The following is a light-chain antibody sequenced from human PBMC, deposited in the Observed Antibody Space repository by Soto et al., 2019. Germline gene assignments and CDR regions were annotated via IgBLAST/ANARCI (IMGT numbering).Light chain of an antibody. Sequence: EIVLTQSPGTLSLSPGERATLSCRASQSVRSSYLAWYQQQPGQAPRLLIYGASTRATGTPDRFRGSGSGTDFTLTISRLEPEDFAVYYCQQYGISPRSTFGQGTKLEIK. V-gene: IGKV3-20*01. CDR3: QQYGISPRST. J-gene: IGKJ2*01. CDR1: QSVRSSY. CDR2: GAS.